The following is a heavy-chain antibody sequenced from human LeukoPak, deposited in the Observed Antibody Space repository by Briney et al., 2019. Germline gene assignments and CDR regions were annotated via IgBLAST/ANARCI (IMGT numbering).Heavy chain of an antibody. Sequence: SVKVSCKASGGTFSSYAISWVRQAPGQGLEWMGGIIPIFGTANYAQKFRGRVTITADKSTSTAYMELSSLRSEDTAVYYCASPGQSGYDRFDYWGQGTLVTVSS. CDR3: ASPGQSGYDRFDY. J-gene: IGHJ4*02. CDR2: IIPIFGTA. V-gene: IGHV1-69*06. CDR1: GGTFSSYA. D-gene: IGHD5-12*01.